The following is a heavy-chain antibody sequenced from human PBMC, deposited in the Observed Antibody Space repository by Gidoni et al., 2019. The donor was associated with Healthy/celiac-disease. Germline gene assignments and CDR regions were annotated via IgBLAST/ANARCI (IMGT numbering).Heavy chain of an antibody. Sequence: EVQLVESGGGLVKPGGSLRLSCAASGFTLCSYSMNWVRQAPGKGLDWVSSISSSSSYIYYADAVKGRFTISRDNAKNSLYLQMNSLRAEDTAVYYCARDGFPYSSGWYGGEYFDYWGQGTLVTVSS. CDR2: ISSSSSYI. CDR3: ARDGFPYSSGWYGGEYFDY. J-gene: IGHJ4*02. CDR1: GFTLCSYS. D-gene: IGHD6-19*01. V-gene: IGHV3-21*01.